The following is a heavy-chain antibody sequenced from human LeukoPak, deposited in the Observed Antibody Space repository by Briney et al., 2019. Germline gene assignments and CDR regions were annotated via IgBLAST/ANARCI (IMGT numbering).Heavy chain of an antibody. CDR2: IYPGDSDT. V-gene: IGHV5-51*01. CDR3: ARSYYYGSGSYQGSAFDI. D-gene: IGHD3-10*01. Sequence: GESLKISCKGSGYSFTSYWIGWVRQMPGKGLEWMGIIYPGDSDTRYSPSFQGQVTISADKSISTAYLQWSSLKASDTAMYYCARSYYYGSGSYQGSAFDIWGHGTMVTVSS. CDR1: GYSFTSYW. J-gene: IGHJ3*02.